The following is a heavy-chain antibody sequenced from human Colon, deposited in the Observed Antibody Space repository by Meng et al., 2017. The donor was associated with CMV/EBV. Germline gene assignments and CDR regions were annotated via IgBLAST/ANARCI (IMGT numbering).Heavy chain of an antibody. CDR3: AKPHEDYYYDTRGGYGMDV. Sequence: GESLKISCAASGFTFSSYWMHWVRQAPGKGLVWVSRINSDGSSTSYADSVKGRFTISRDNSKNTVYLQMDSLSAEDTAVYFCAKPHEDYYYDTRGGYGMDVWGQGTTVTVSS. J-gene: IGHJ6*02. CDR2: INSDGSST. CDR1: GFTFSSYW. V-gene: IGHV3-74*01. D-gene: IGHD3-22*01.